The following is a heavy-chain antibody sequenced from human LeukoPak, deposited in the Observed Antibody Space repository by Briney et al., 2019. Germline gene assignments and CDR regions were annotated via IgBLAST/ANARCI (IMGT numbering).Heavy chain of an antibody. D-gene: IGHD3-3*02. CDR1: GGSISSYY. V-gene: IGHV4-59*01. CDR2: IYYSGNT. J-gene: IGHJ6*02. CDR3: ARDSNADYYYYAMDV. Sequence: SETLSLTCTVSGGSISSYYWSWIRQPPGKGLEWIGYIYYSGNTNYNPSLKSRVTISVDTSKNQFSLKLSSVTAAGTAVYYCARDSNADYYYYAMDVWGQGTTVTVSS.